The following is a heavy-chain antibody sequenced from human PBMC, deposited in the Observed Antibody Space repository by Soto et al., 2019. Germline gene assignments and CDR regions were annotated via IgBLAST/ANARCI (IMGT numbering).Heavy chain of an antibody. Sequence: SETLSLTCTVSGGPISSSDYYWSWIRQPPGKGLEWIGYIYYSGSTYYNPSLKSRVTISVDTSKNQFSLKLSSVTAADTAVYYCARGAAEYDYFDYWGQGTLVTVSS. CDR1: GGPISSSDYY. D-gene: IGHD6-25*01. CDR2: IYYSGST. V-gene: IGHV4-30-4*01. J-gene: IGHJ4*02. CDR3: ARGAAEYDYFDY.